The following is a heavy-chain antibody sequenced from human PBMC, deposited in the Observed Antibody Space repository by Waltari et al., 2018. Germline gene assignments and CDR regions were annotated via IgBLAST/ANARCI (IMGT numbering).Heavy chain of an antibody. CDR1: GFPVSGNY. Sequence: EVQLVESGGGLIQPGGSLRLSCSASGFPVSGNYMTWIRQAPGKGLEWVSLSYSGGSKDYADSVKGRCTISRDKSKNTLYLEMNSLRAEDTAVYYCARDLGTTVKPHAFDIWGQGTMVTVSS. CDR3: ARDLGTTVKPHAFDI. V-gene: IGHV3-53*01. J-gene: IGHJ3*02. D-gene: IGHD4-4*01. CDR2: SYSGGSK.